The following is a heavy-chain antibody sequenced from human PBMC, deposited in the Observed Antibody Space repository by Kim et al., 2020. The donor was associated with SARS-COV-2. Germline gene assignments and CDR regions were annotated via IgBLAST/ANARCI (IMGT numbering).Heavy chain of an antibody. CDR3: ARHFYYGSGTYSPFEY. J-gene: IGHJ4*02. CDR1: GGSITSSHYK. D-gene: IGHD3-10*01. Sequence: SETLSLTCTVSGGSITSSHYKWGWIRQPPGKGLEWIGSIDSSGSTNSKPSLRSRVTIFVDTSKNHFSLKLSSATAADTAVYYCARHFYYGSGTYSPFEYWGQGTLVTVSS. CDR2: IDSSGST. V-gene: IGHV4-39*01.